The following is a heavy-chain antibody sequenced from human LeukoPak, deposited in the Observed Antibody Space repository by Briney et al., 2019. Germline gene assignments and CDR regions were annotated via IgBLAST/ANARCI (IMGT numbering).Heavy chain of an antibody. D-gene: IGHD3-22*01. CDR1: GYTFTSYG. CDR3: ARDLSLVVSNPLDY. V-gene: IGHV1-18*01. Sequence: GASVKVSCKASGYTFTSYGISWVGQAPGQGLEWMGWISAYNGNTNYAQKLQGRVTMTTDASTSTAYMELRSLRSDDTAVYYCARDLSLVVSNPLDYWGQGTLVTVSS. CDR2: ISAYNGNT. J-gene: IGHJ4*02.